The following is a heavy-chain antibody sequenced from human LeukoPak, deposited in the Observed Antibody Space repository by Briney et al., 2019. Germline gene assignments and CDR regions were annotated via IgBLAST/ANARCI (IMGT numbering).Heavy chain of an antibody. J-gene: IGHJ5*02. CDR2: ISVITSDI. Sequence: GGSLRLSCAASGFTFIAYSVNWVRQAPGNGLALVSFISVITSDIYYAESVKGRFTISRDNAKNSLYLQMNSLRDEDTAVYYCARVSLYYYDAGSPGPPFDPWGQGTLVTVSS. V-gene: IGHV3-48*02. CDR3: ARVSLYYYDAGSPGPPFDP. CDR1: GFTFIAYS. D-gene: IGHD3-10*01.